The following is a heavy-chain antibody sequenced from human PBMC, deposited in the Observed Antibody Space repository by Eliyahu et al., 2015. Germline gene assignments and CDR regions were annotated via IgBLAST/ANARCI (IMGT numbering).Heavy chain of an antibody. CDR2: ISXDGSNE. J-gene: IGHJ3*02. CDR3: AKAGFCSRTSCYEKDAFEI. Sequence: QEQLVESGGGVVQPGRSLRXSXAASGFPFSNYXXHWVRQAPGKGREWVAVISXDGSNEDYADSVKGRFTISRDNSKNMLYVQMNSLRADDTAIYYCAKAGFCSRTSCYEKDAFEIWGQGTTVTVSS. CDR1: GFPFSNYX. D-gene: IGHD2-2*01. V-gene: IGHV3-30*18.